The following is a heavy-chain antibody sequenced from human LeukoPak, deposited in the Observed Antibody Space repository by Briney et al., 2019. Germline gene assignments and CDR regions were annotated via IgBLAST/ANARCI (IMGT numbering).Heavy chain of an antibody. V-gene: IGHV1-2*02. J-gene: IGHJ4*02. CDR1: GYTFTGYY. CDR2: INPNSGGT. CDR3: ARGAIFGIITNYFDY. Sequence: GASVKVSCKASGYTFTGYYMHWVRQAPGQGLEWMGWINPNSGGTEYAQKFQGRVTMTRDTSISTAYMELSGLRSDDTAVYYCARGAIFGIITNYFDYWGQGTLVTVSS. D-gene: IGHD3-3*01.